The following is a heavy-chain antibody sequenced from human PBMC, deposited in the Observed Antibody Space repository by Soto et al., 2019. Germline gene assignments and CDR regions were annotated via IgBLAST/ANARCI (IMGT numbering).Heavy chain of an antibody. CDR3: AREGSGYDFQQSPLDY. CDR1: GGTFSGYA. V-gene: IGHV1-69*01. D-gene: IGHD5-12*01. J-gene: IGHJ4*02. Sequence: QVQLVQSGAEVKKPGSSVKVSCKASGGTFSGYAISWVRQAPGQGLEWMGGIIPIFGTANYAQKFQGRVTITADESTSTAYMELSSLRSEDTAVYYCAREGSGYDFQQSPLDYWGQGTLVTVSS. CDR2: IIPIFGTA.